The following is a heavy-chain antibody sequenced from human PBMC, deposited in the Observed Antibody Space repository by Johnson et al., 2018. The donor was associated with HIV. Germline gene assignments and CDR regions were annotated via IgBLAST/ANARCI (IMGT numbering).Heavy chain of an antibody. CDR2: ISGSGGST. Sequence: EVQLVESGGGVVQPGRSLRLSCAASGFTFSSYAMHWVRQAPGKGLEWVSAISGSGGSTYYADSVKGRFTISSDTSKNTLYLQMNSLRAEDTAVYYCARAAHCDIWTGLWGRGAFEIWGQGTMVTVSS. J-gene: IGHJ3*02. D-gene: IGHD3-9*01. V-gene: IGHV3-23*04. CDR3: ARAAHCDIWTGLWGRGAFEI. CDR1: GFTFSSYA.